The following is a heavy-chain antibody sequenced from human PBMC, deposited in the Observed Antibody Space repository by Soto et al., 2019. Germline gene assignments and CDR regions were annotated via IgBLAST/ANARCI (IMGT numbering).Heavy chain of an antibody. J-gene: IGHJ5*02. CDR1: GFNFRNYA. CDR2: IWFDGSKK. Sequence: GGSLRLACAASGFNFRNYAIHWVRQAPGKGLEWLAVIWFDGSKKYYADSVKGRFTISRDNSKNTVYLDMNSLTADDSGVFYCARAHTMMILDRFDPWGHGTLGTVSS. CDR3: ARAHTMMILDRFDP. D-gene: IGHD3-22*01. V-gene: IGHV3-33*01.